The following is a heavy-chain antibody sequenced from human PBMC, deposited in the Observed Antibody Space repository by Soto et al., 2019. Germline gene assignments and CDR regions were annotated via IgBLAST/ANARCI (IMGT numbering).Heavy chain of an antibody. D-gene: IGHD5-12*01. Sequence: QVQLVQSGAEVKKPGSSVKVSCKASGGTFSSYTISWVRQAPGQGLEWMGRIIPILDVANYAQKFQGRVTITADKSTSIVYMELRSLRSEDTAVYYCARAGGYNSYGLDAWGQGTTVTVSS. V-gene: IGHV1-69*02. J-gene: IGHJ6*02. CDR2: IIPILDVA. CDR1: GGTFSSYT. CDR3: ARAGGYNSYGLDA.